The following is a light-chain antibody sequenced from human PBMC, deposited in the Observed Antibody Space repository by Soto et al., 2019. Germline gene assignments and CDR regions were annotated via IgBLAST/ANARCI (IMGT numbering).Light chain of an antibody. CDR3: QQYGSSPPVT. Sequence: EIVLTQSPGTLSLSPGERATLSCRASQSVSPYLAWYQHKPGQAPRLLIYGASSSATGIPDRFSGSGSGTDFTRTISRLEPEDFAVYFCQQYGSSPPVTVGPGTKVDIK. CDR2: GAS. CDR1: QSVSPY. J-gene: IGKJ3*01. V-gene: IGKV3-20*01.